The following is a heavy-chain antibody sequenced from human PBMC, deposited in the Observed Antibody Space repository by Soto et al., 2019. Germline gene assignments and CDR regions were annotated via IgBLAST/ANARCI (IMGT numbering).Heavy chain of an antibody. CDR3: ATNYGSGSLAYYYYGMDV. CDR1: GGTFSSYT. J-gene: IGHJ6*02. D-gene: IGHD3-10*01. Sequence: SVKVSCKASGGTFSSYTISWVRQAPGQGLEWMGRIIPILGIANYAQKFQGRVTITADKSTSTAYMELSSLRSEDTAVYYCATNYGSGSLAYYYYGMDVWGQGTTVTVSS. V-gene: IGHV1-69*02. CDR2: IIPILGIA.